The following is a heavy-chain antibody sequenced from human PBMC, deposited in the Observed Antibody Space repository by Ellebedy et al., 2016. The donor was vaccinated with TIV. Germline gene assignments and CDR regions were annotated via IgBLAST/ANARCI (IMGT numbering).Heavy chain of an antibody. J-gene: IGHJ4*02. Sequence: GESLKISXAASGFTFSSYWMHWVRQAPGKGLVWVSRINSDGSSTSYADSVKGRFTISRDNAKNTLYLQMNSLRAEDTAVYYCARDWSHCSGGSCYGGFDYWGQGTLVTVSS. CDR1: GFTFSSYW. D-gene: IGHD2-15*01. CDR3: ARDWSHCSGGSCYGGFDY. CDR2: INSDGSST. V-gene: IGHV3-74*01.